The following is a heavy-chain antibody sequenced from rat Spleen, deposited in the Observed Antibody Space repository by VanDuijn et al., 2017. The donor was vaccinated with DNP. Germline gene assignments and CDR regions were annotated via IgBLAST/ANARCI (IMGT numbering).Heavy chain of an antibody. J-gene: IGHJ2*01. CDR1: GLTFNNYW. Sequence: EVQLVESGGDLVQPGRSLALSCVASGLTFNNYWMTWVRQAHTKGLEWVAYIRYDGGSTFYGDFVKGRFTISRDNAKSTLYLQMNSLRSEDMATYYCARWNSSGYYFDSWGQGVMVTVSS. V-gene: IGHV5-22*01. CDR2: IRYDGGST. D-gene: IGHD4-3*01. CDR3: ARWNSSGYYFDS.